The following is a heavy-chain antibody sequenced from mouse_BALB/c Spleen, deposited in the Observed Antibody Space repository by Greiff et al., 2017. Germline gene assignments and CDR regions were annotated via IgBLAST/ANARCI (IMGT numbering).Heavy chain of an antibody. CDR1: GFTFSSFG. V-gene: IGHV5-17*02. CDR2: ISSGSSTI. D-gene: IGHD1-2*01. CDR3: ARSTAAPYAMDY. Sequence: EVHLVESGGGLVQPGGSRKLSCAASGFTFSSFGMHWVRQAPEKGLEWVAYISSGSSTIYYADTVKGRFTISRDNPKNTLFLQMTSLRSEDTAMYYCARSTAAPYAMDYWGQGTSVTVSS. J-gene: IGHJ4*01.